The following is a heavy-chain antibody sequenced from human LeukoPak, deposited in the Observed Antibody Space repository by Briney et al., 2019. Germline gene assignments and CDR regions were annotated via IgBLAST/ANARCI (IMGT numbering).Heavy chain of an antibody. CDR3: ARGFPTIIRD. Sequence: PSETLSLTCAVYGGSFSGYYWSWIRQPPGKGLEWIGEINHSGSTNYNPSLKSRVTISVDTSKNQFSLKLSSVTAADTAVYYCARGFPTIIRDWGQGTLVTVSS. J-gene: IGHJ4*02. CDR2: INHSGST. V-gene: IGHV4-34*01. D-gene: IGHD3-3*01. CDR1: GGSFSGYY.